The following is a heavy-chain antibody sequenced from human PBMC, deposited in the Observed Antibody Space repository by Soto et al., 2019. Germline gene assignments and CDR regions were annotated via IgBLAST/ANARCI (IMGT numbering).Heavy chain of an antibody. CDR3: ARPEMATSGGGYYSGMDV. D-gene: IGHD5-12*01. Sequence: QVQLVESGGGVVQPGRSLRLSCAASGFTYSSYGMHWVRQAPGKGLEWVAVIWYDGSNKYYADSVKGRFIISRDNSKNRQYLQMNSLGAADRVVYDCARPEMATSGGGYYSGMDVWGQGTTVTVSS. CDR1: GFTYSSYG. J-gene: IGHJ6*02. CDR2: IWYDGSNK. V-gene: IGHV3-33*01.